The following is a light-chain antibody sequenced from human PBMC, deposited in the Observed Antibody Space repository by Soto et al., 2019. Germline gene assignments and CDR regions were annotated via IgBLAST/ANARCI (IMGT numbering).Light chain of an antibody. J-gene: IGLJ3*02. CDR3: STWDDSLSAVL. Sequence: QSALTQPPSVSAAPGQKVTISCSGSSSNIGNNYVSWYQHLPGTAPKLLIYDNYERPSGIPDRFSGSKSGTSATLGISGLQTGDEADYYCSTWDDSLSAVLFGGGTKLTVL. CDR1: SSNIGNNY. CDR2: DNY. V-gene: IGLV1-51*01.